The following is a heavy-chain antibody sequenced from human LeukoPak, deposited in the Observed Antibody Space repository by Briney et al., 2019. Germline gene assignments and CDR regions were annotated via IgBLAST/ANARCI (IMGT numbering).Heavy chain of an antibody. CDR1: GFTFSSYA. Sequence: GGSLRLSCTASGFTFSSYAMNWVRQAPGKGLEWVSGICAGGTFTYYADSVKGRFTIFRDNSRNTLYLQMNSLRAEDTAVYYCAKASRNCSRTSCYEYFQHWGQGTLVTVSS. V-gene: IGHV3-23*01. CDR2: ICAGGTFT. CDR3: AKASRNCSRTSCYEYFQH. D-gene: IGHD2-2*01. J-gene: IGHJ1*01.